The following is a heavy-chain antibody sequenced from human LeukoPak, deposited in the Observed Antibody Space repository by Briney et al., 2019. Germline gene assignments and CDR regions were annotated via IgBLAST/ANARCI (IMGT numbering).Heavy chain of an antibody. D-gene: IGHD3-10*01. J-gene: IGHJ4*02. V-gene: IGHV3-74*03. CDR3: TISAPGKRYFDN. CDR2: INTDGSST. CDR1: GFTFSNYW. Sequence: GGSLRLSCAASGFTFSNYWMYWVRQPPGKGLVCVSCINTDGSSTSYADSVTGRFTIPRDDAKNTLYLQMNSLRTEDTAVYYCTISAPGKRYFDNWGQGTLVTVSS.